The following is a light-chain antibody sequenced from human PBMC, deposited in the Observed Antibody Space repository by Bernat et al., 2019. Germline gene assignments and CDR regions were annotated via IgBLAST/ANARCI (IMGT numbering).Light chain of an antibody. Sequence: QSALTQPAAVSGSPGQSITISCTATSSDVGSYNLVSWYQQHPGKAPKLMIYEGSKRPSGVSNRFSGSKSGNTASLTISGLQAEDEADYYCCSYAGSRLWVFGGGTKLTVL. CDR1: SSDVGSYNL. V-gene: IGLV2-23*01. CDR2: EGS. CDR3: CSYAGSRLWV. J-gene: IGLJ3*02.